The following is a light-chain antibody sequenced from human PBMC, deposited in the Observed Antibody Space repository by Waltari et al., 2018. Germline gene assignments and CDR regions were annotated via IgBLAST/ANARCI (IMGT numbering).Light chain of an antibody. CDR3: QQYNNWPPGT. V-gene: IGKV3-15*01. CDR2: HSS. CDR1: QSIGFS. Sequence: TVVTQSPGTLSVSPGERVTLSCRTSQSIGFSLAWYQQKPGQAPRLLMFHSSTRAPGIPARFSGSGSKTEFTLTIGSLQSEDFAVYYCQQYNNWPPGTFGQGTKVEI. J-gene: IGKJ1*01.